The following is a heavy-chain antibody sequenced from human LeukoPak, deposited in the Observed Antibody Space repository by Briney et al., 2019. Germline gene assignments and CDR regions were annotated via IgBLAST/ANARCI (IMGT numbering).Heavy chain of an antibody. Sequence: ASVKVSCKASAYTFTGYYMHWVRQAPGQGLERMGWINPNSGGTNYAQKFQGRVTMTRDTSISTAYMELSRLRSDDTAVYYCARVGYCSSTSCYTFDYWGQGTLVTVSS. CDR2: INPNSGGT. V-gene: IGHV1-2*02. D-gene: IGHD2-2*02. CDR3: ARVGYCSSTSCYTFDY. CDR1: AYTFTGYY. J-gene: IGHJ4*02.